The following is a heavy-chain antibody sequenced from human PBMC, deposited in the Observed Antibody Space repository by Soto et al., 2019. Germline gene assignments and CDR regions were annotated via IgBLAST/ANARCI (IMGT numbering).Heavy chain of an antibody. CDR1: GGSISSGDYY. CDR2: IYHSGSA. V-gene: IGHV4-31*03. CDR3: AKEQYSSGWQDY. J-gene: IGHJ4*02. Sequence: PSETLSLTCSVSGGSISSGDYYWSWIRQHPGKGLEWIGYIYHSGSAYYNPSLKSRLKMSVDTSKNQFSLNLTSVTAADTAVYYCAKEQYSSGWQDYWGQGTLVTVSS. D-gene: IGHD6-19*01.